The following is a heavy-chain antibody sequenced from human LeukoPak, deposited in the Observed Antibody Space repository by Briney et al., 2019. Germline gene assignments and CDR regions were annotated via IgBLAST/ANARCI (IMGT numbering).Heavy chain of an antibody. CDR3: ARLWGFDP. CDR1: GGSYNRSGCY. J-gene: IGHJ5*02. D-gene: IGHD7-27*01. CDR2: IYYSGST. Sequence: SETLSLTCTVSGGSYNRSGCYWGWIRRPPGKGLEWIGNIYYSGSTYYNPSLKSRVTISVDTSKNQFSLKLSSVTAADTAVYYCARLWGFDPWGQGTLVTVSS. V-gene: IGHV4-39*01.